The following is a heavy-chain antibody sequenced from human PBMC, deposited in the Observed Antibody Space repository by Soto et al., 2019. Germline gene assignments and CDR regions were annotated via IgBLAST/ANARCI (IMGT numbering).Heavy chain of an antibody. CDR2: IGSDTSYI. CDR3: AKDPNGDYVGAFDS. V-gene: IGHV3-23*03. CDR1: GFSFSNYA. J-gene: IGHJ4*02. D-gene: IGHD4-17*01. Sequence: EVQLLESGGGLVQPGGSLRLSCTASGFSFSNYAVTWVRQAPEKGLEWVSSIGSDTSYIYYADSVKGRFTISRDKSKNTVFLQMNSLRADDTAVYHCAKDPNGDYVGAFDSWGQGALVTVSS.